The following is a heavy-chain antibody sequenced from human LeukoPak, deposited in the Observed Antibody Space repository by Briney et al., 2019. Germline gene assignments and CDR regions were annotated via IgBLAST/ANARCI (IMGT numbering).Heavy chain of an antibody. J-gene: IGHJ4*02. V-gene: IGHV4-61*02. CDR2: IYTSGTT. Sequence: SQTLFLTCIVSGGSISSGSFYWSWNRQPAAKGLEWIGRIYTSGTTYYNPSLKSRVTISLDTSKNRFSLELSSVTAADTAVYYCAREGLGFSGPGSYPAHYWGQGTLVTVSS. D-gene: IGHD3-10*01. CDR3: AREGLGFSGPGSYPAHY. CDR1: GGSISSGSFY.